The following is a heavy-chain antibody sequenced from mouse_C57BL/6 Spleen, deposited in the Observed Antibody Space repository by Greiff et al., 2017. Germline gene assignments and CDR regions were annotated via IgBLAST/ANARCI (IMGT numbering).Heavy chain of an antibody. D-gene: IGHD3-1*01. V-gene: IGHV1-82*01. J-gene: IGHJ4*01. Sequence: QVQLQQSGPELVKPGASVKISCKASGYAFSSSWMNWVKQRPGKGLEWIGRIYPGDGDTNYNGKFKGKATLTADKSSSTAYLQLSSLTSEDSAVYFCARSGYDAMDYRGQGTSDTVSS. CDR1: GYAFSSSW. CDR2: IYPGDGDT. CDR3: ARSGYDAMDY.